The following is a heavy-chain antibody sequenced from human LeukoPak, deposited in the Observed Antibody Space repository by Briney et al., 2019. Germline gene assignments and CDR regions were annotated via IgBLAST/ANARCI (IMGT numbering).Heavy chain of an antibody. CDR3: AREYMYSSGWYWFDP. V-gene: IGHV4-59*01. D-gene: IGHD6-19*01. CDR1: GGSISSYY. J-gene: IGHJ5*02. Sequence: SETLSLSCTVSGGSISSYYWSWIRQPPGKGLEWIGYIYYSGSTNYTPSLKSRVTISVDTSKNQFSLKLSSVTAADTAVYYCAREYMYSSGWYWFDPWGQGTLVTVSS. CDR2: IYYSGST.